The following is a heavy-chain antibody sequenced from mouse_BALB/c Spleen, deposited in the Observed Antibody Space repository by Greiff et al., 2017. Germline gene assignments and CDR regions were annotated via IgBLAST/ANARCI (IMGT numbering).Heavy chain of an antibody. J-gene: IGHJ4*01. CDR1: GLTFSSYA. CDR3: ARGGNYGGDY. CDR2: ISSGGST. V-gene: IGHV5-6-5*01. Sequence: EVKLVESGGGLVKPGGSLKLSCAASGLTFSSYAMSWVRQTPEKRLEWVASISSGGSTYYPDSVKGRFTISRDNARNILYLQMSSLRSEDTAMYYCARGGNYGGDYWGQGTSVTVSS. D-gene: IGHD2-1*01.